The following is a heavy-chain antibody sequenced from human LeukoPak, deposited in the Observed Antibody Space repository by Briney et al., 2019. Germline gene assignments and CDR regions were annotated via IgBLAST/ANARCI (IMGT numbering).Heavy chain of an antibody. CDR3: ARGDCSSTSCHRYCSGGSCTSLDY. CDR2: INPNSGGT. CDR1: GYTFTGYY. D-gene: IGHD2-15*01. J-gene: IGHJ4*02. V-gene: IGHV1-2*02. Sequence: WASVKVSCKASGYTFTGYYMHWVRQAPGQGLEWMGWINPNSGGTSYAQKFQGRVTMTRDTSISTAYMELSRLRSDDTAVYYCARGDCSSTSCHRYCSGGSCTSLDYWGQGTLVTVSS.